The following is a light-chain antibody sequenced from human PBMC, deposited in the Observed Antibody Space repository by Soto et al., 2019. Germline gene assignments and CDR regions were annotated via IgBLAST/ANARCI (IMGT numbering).Light chain of an antibody. CDR1: TGAVTSGYY. J-gene: IGLJ3*02. Sequence: VVTQEPSLTVSPGGTVTLTCASSTGAVTSGYYPNWFQQKPGQAPRALIYSTTNKHPWTPARFSGSLLGGKAALTLSGVQPEDEADYYCLLYYGGAQRVFGGGTKLTVL. V-gene: IGLV7-43*01. CDR2: STT. CDR3: LLYYGGAQRV.